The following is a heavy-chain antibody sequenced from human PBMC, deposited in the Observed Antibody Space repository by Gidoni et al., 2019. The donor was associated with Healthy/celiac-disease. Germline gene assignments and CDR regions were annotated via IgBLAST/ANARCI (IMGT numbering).Heavy chain of an antibody. CDR2: IIPIFGTA. CDR3: ATPRGRNWNYKRYKAYPFDY. Sequence: QVQLVQHVAEVKKPGSSVKVSCKASGGTFSSYAISWVRQAPGQGLEWMGGIIPIFGTANYAQKCQGRVTITADESTSTAYMELSSLRSEDTAVYYCATPRGRNWNYKRYKAYPFDYWGQGTLVTVSS. V-gene: IGHV1-69*12. D-gene: IGHD1-7*01. CDR1: GGTFSSYA. J-gene: IGHJ4*02.